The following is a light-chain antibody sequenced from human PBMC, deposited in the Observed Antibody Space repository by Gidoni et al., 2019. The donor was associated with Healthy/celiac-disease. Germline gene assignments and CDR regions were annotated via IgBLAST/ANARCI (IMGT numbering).Light chain of an antibody. CDR2: AAS. J-gene: IGKJ1*01. CDR1: QGISSY. Sequence: AIGMTQSPSSFPASTGDRVTITCRASQGISSYLAWYQQKPGKAPQLLIYAASTLQSGVPSRFSGSGSGTDFTLTISCLQSEDFATYYCRQSYSYPRTFGQXTKVEIK. CDR3: RQSYSYPRT. V-gene: IGKV1-8*01.